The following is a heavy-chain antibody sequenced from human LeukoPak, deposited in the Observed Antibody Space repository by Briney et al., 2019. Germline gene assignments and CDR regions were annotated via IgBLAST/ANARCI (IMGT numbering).Heavy chain of an antibody. CDR2: INPNSGGT. J-gene: IGHJ4*02. CDR1: GYTFTGYY. V-gene: IGHV1-2*04. Sequence: ASVKVSCKASGYTFTGYYMHWVRQAPGQGLEWMGWINPNSGGTNYAQKFQGWVTMTRDTSISTAYMELRSLRSDDTGVYYCARGGGGYLSGLSAGQLWGIDYWGQGTLATVTS. D-gene: IGHD3-16*01. CDR3: ARGGGGYLSGLSAGQLWGIDY.